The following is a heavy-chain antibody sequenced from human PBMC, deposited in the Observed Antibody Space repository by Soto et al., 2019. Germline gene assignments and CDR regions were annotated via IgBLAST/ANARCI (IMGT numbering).Heavy chain of an antibody. J-gene: IGHJ4*02. Sequence: ESGPTLVKPTQTLTLTCPFSGFSFTTAGVAVGWIRQTPGGALEWLTLIYYNDDRRFSPSLKTRLTITGDTSKNQVVLSLTNVDPGDTATYFCAHSDGGYEIIYFDFWGQGIPVTVSS. V-gene: IGHV2-5*01. D-gene: IGHD5-12*01. CDR3: AHSDGGYEIIYFDF. CDR2: IYYNDDR. CDR1: GFSFTTAGVA.